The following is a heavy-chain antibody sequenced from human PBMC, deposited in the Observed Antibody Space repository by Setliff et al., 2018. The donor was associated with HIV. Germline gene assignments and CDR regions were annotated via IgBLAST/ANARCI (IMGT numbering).Heavy chain of an antibody. CDR2: IFYSGSA. V-gene: IGHV4-39*01. CDR1: GGSISRSRNY. Sequence: SETLSLTCTVSGGSISRSRNYWGWIRQPPGKGLEWIGSIFYSGSAYYNPSLKSRPTISVDTSKNQFSLKLNSVTAADTAVYYCARLAIPAATTDYWGQGTLVTVSS. D-gene: IGHD2-2*01. CDR3: ARLAIPAATTDY. J-gene: IGHJ4*02.